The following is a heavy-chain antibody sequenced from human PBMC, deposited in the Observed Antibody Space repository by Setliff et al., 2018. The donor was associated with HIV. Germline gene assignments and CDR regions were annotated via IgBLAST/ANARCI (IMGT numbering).Heavy chain of an antibody. CDR3: ARGGLGGDYGVGVFYYYYYGMDV. Sequence: RASVKVSCKASGYTFTGYYMHWVRQAPGQGLEWMGWINPNSGGTNYAQKFQGWVTMTRDTSISTAYMELSRLRSDDTAVYYCARGGLGGDYGVGVFYYYYYGMDVWGQGTTVTVSS. D-gene: IGHD4-17*01. CDR2: INPNSGGT. J-gene: IGHJ6*02. V-gene: IGHV1-2*04. CDR1: GYTFTGYY.